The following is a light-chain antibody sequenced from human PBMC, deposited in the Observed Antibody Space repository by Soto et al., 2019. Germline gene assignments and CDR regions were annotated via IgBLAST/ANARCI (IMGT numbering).Light chain of an antibody. V-gene: IGKV1-39*01. Sequence: DTQMTQFPSSLSASVGDRVTISCRASQHVRSYLNWYQQKPGKAPKLLIYETSTLESGVPSRFSGDGYGAEFTLSISSLEPEDFATYYCQQTFSLPRSFGPGTKVEI. CDR1: QHVRSY. J-gene: IGKJ1*01. CDR2: ETS. CDR3: QQTFSLPRS.